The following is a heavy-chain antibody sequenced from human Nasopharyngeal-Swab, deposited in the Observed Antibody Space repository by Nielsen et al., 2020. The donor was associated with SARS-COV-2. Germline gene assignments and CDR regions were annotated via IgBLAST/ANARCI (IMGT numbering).Heavy chain of an antibody. J-gene: IGHJ6*03. CDR1: GFTVSSNY. Sequence: GESLKISCAASGFTVSSNYMSWVRQAPGKGLEWVSVIFSGGSTYYADSVKDRFTISRDNSKNTLYLQMNSLRAEDTAVYYCARCPLSNCYYYYMDVWGKGTTVTVSS. CDR3: ARCPLSNCYYYYMDV. D-gene: IGHD3-16*02. V-gene: IGHV3-66*01. CDR2: IFSGGST.